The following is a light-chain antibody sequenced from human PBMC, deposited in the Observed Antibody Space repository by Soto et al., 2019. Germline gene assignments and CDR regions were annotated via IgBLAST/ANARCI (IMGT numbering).Light chain of an antibody. CDR3: SSYAGNNKYV. CDR1: SSDVGAYKY. CDR2: EVS. J-gene: IGLJ1*01. Sequence: QSVLTQPPSASGSPGQSVTISCTGSSSDVGAYKYVSWYQQHPGKAPKLMIYEVSKRPSGVPDRFSGSKSGNTASLTVSGLQAEDEADYYCSSYAGNNKYVFGTGTKVTVL. V-gene: IGLV2-8*01.